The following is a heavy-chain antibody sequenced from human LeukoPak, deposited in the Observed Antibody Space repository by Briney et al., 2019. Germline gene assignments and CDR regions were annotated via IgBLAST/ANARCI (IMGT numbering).Heavy chain of an antibody. CDR3: ARTPEGGQPYYFDY. J-gene: IGHJ4*02. Sequence: EASVKVSCKAPGYTFTNYGISWVRQAPGQGLEWMGWISAYSGNTNYAQNLQGRVTMTTDASTSTAYMELRSLRSDDTAVYYCARTPEGGQPYYFDYWGQGTLVTVSS. D-gene: IGHD3-16*01. V-gene: IGHV1-18*01. CDR1: GYTFTNYG. CDR2: ISAYSGNT.